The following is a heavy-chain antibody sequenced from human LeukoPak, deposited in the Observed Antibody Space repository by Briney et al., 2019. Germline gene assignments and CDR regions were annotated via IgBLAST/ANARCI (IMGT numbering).Heavy chain of an antibody. Sequence: SETLSLTCTVSGGSISSSSYYWGWIRQPPGKGLGWIGSIYYSGSTYYNPSLKSRVTISVDTSKNQFSLKLSSVTAADTAVYYCARRDYGSGSYYAFDYWGQGTLVTVSS. J-gene: IGHJ4*02. V-gene: IGHV4-39*01. CDR3: ARRDYGSGSYYAFDY. CDR1: GGSISSSSYY. CDR2: IYYSGST. D-gene: IGHD3-10*01.